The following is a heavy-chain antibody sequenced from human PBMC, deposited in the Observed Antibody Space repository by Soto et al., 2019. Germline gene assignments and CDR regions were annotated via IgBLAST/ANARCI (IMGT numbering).Heavy chain of an antibody. CDR3: IRDFGAVGSTNAFDI. CDR2: INSDGSGT. Sequence: LWWSLRLSCTASVFTFSSYWMHWVRQAPGKGLVWVSYINSDGSGTNYAGFVEGRFTISRDNAKNTVYLQMNSLRPDDTAVYYCIRDFGAVGSTNAFDIWGQGTMVTVS. J-gene: IGHJ3*02. V-gene: IGHV3-74*01. CDR1: VFTFSSYW. D-gene: IGHD1-26*01.